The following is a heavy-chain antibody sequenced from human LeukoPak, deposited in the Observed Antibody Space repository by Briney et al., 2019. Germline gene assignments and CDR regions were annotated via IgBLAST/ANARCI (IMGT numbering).Heavy chain of an antibody. CDR1: GFSFSNYG. V-gene: IGHV3-15*01. J-gene: IGHJ6*03. Sequence: GGTQRLSCAASGFSFSNYGMSWVRQAPGKGLEWVGRIKSKTDGGTTDYAAPVKGRFTISRDDSKNTLYLQMNSLKTEDTAVYYCTTDQSNEPVLRFLEWYKKSYYYYYMDVWGKGTTVTVSS. CDR3: TTDQSNEPVLRFLEWYKKSYYYYYMDV. D-gene: IGHD3-3*01. CDR2: IKSKTDGGTT.